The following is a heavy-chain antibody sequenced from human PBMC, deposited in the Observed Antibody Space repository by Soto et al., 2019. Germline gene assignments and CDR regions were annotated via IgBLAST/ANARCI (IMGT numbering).Heavy chain of an antibody. V-gene: IGHV1-18*01. D-gene: IGHD1-20*01. J-gene: IGHJ3*01. CDR3: ARDLLGITGTSHDAFVF. CDR2: ISVYNGNT. CDR1: GYTFTRYG. Sequence: ASVNVSCKASGYTFTRYGISWVRQAPGQGLEWMAWISVYNGNTNYAQKFQGRVTITTDTSTSTAYLELRSLRSDDTAVYYCARDLLGITGTSHDAFVFCGQGTMVTV.